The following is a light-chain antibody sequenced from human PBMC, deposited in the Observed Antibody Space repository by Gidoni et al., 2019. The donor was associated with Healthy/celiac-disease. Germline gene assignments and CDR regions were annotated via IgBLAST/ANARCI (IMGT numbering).Light chain of an antibody. CDR3: QQSYSTPRT. CDR2: AAS. V-gene: IGKV1-39*01. J-gene: IGKJ1*01. Sequence: IQMTQSPSSLSASVGDRVTITCRASQSISSYLNWYQQKPGKAPKLLIYAASSLQSGVPSRFSVSGSGTDFTLTISSLQPEDFATYYCQQSYSTPRTFGQXTKVEIK. CDR1: QSISSY.